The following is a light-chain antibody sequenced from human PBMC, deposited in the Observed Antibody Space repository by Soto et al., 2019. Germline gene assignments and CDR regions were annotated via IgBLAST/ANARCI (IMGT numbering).Light chain of an antibody. CDR3: QKLDNYPLI. CDR2: AAS. V-gene: IGKV1-9*01. Sequence: DIQMTQSPSTLSGSVGDRVTITCRASQTISRSLAWYQQKPGEAPKLLIYAASTLQSGVPPRFSGSGSGTEFTLTISSLQPEDFASYYCQKLDNYPLIFGQGTRLEIK. J-gene: IGKJ5*01. CDR1: QTISRS.